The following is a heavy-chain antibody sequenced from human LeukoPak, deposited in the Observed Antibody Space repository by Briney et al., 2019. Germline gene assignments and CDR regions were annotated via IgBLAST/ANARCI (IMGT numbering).Heavy chain of an antibody. CDR3: ATLLRYFAWHAAPSAFDI. J-gene: IGHJ3*02. V-gene: IGHV4-39*07. Sequence: SETLSLTCTVSGCSISSSSYYWGWIRQPPGKELEWIVSIYYSRSTYYNPSLKSRVTISVGTSKNPFYLKLSSVTAADTAVYYCATLLRYFAWHAAPSAFDIWGQGTMVTVSS. D-gene: IGHD3-9*01. CDR1: GCSISSSSYY. CDR2: IYYSRST.